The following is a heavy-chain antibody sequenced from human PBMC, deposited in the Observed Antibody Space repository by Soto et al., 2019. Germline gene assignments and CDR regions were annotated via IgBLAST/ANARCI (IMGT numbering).Heavy chain of an antibody. CDR1: GFSFSSSA. CDR2: ISGSSDST. V-gene: IGHV3-23*01. J-gene: IGHJ5*02. CDR3: ATTFFSGSGSYRGWFDP. Sequence: PGGSLRLSCAASGFSFSSSAMTWVRQGPGKGLEWVSVISGSSDSTYYADSVKGRFTISRDNSKDTLYLHMNSLRAEDTALYYCATTFFSGSGSYRGWFDPWGQGTLVTVSS. D-gene: IGHD3-10*01.